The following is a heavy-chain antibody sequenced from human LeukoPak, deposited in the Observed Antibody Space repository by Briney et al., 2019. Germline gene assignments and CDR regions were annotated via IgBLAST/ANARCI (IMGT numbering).Heavy chain of an antibody. V-gene: IGHV1-18*01. CDR2: ISAYNGNT. CDR3: AKDGHKKRLVGTTTRGHFDY. Sequence: GASVKVSCKASGYTFTSYGISWVRQAPGQGLEWMGWISAYNGNTNYAQKLQGRVTMTTDTSTSTVYMELSSLRAEDTAVYYCAKDGHKKRLVGTTTRGHFDYWGQGTLVTVSS. J-gene: IGHJ4*02. CDR1: GYTFTSYG. D-gene: IGHD1-26*01.